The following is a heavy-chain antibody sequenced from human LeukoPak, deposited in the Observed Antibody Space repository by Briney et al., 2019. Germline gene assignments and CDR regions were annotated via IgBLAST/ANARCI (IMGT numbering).Heavy chain of an antibody. Sequence: SETLSLTCAVYGGSFSGYYWSWIRQPPGKGLEWIGEINHSGSTNYNPSLKSRVTISVDTSKNQFSLKLSSVTAADTAAYYCARGPPTVTRKKQQRTFLDYFQHWGQGTLVTVSS. D-gene: IGHD4-17*01. CDR2: INHSGST. CDR1: GGSFSGYY. CDR3: ARGPPTVTRKKQQRTFLDYFQH. V-gene: IGHV4-34*01. J-gene: IGHJ1*01.